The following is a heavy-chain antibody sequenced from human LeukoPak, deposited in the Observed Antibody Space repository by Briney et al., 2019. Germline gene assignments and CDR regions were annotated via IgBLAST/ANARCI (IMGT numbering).Heavy chain of an antibody. Sequence: PSQTLSLTCTVSGGSISSGSYYWSWIRQPAGKGLEWIGRIYTSGSTNYNPSLKSRVTISVDTSKNQFSLKLSSVTAADTAVYYCARDYYYGSGSYYNPYYYYMDVWGKGTTVTISS. D-gene: IGHD3-10*01. V-gene: IGHV4-61*02. CDR2: IYTSGST. J-gene: IGHJ6*03. CDR1: GGSISSGSYY. CDR3: ARDYYYGSGSYYNPYYYYMDV.